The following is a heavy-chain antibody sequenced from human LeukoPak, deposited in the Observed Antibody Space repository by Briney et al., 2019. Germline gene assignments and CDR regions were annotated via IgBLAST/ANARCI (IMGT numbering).Heavy chain of an antibody. Sequence: GGSLRLSCAASGFTFSSYGMHWVRQAPGKGLEWVAYIRYDGSNKYYADSVKGRFTISRDNSKNTLYLQMNSLRAEDTAVYYCAKHSGGYCSSTSCYLDYWGQGTLVTVSS. CDR3: AKHSGGYCSSTSCYLDY. CDR2: IRYDGSNK. V-gene: IGHV3-30*02. CDR1: GFTFSSYG. D-gene: IGHD2-2*01. J-gene: IGHJ4*02.